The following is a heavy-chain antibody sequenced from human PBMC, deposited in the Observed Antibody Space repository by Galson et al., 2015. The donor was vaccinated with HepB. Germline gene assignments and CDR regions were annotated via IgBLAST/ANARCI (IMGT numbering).Heavy chain of an antibody. CDR3: AKGSSSSCYSRLDY. Sequence: SLRLSCAASRFTFNSYAMSWVRQAPGKGLEWVSVISGSDGSAYYADSVKGRFTISRDNSNNTLYLQMTSLRAEDTAVYYCAKGSSSSCYSRLDYWGQGTLVTVSS. J-gene: IGHJ4*02. V-gene: IGHV3-23*01. CDR2: ISGSDGSA. D-gene: IGHD2-2*01. CDR1: RFTFNSYA.